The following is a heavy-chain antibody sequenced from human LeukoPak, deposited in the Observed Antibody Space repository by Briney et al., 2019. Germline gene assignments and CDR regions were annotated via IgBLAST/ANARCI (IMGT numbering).Heavy chain of an antibody. J-gene: IGHJ4*02. V-gene: IGHV3-7*01. D-gene: IGHD5-18*01. CDR2: INQDLSET. Sequence: PGGSLRLSCAASGFTFTSYWMSWVRQAPGKGPEWAAHINQDLSETYYVDSVRGRFSIARDNAKNSVYLQMNGLRAEDTAVYYCARDPSRGYNYGYGDYWGQGTLVTVSS. CDR3: ARDPSRGYNYGYGDY. CDR1: GFTFTSYW.